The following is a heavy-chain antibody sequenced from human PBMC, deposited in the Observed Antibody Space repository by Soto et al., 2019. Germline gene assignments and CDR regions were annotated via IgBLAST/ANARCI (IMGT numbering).Heavy chain of an antibody. CDR3: TRHPPIARFENGLDV. D-gene: IGHD2-21*01. CDR2: IYYNGFT. V-gene: IGHV4-59*08. Sequence: PSDTLSLTCNISSKSITGYYWRWMLQHPGLGLDWIGYIYYNGFTIYSPSLNSRVTISVDTSKNQFSLKLTSVTAADTAMYYCTRHPPIARFENGLDVWGQGTTVT. CDR1: SKSITGYY. J-gene: IGHJ6*02.